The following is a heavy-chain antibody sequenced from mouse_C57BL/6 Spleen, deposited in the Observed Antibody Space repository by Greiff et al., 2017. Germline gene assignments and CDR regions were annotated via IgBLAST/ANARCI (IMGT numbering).Heavy chain of an antibody. CDR1: GYSFTSYY. Sequence: QVQLKESGPELVKPGASVKISCKASGYSFTSYYIHWVKQRPGQGLEWIGWIYPGSGNTKYNEKFKGKATLTADTSSSTAYMQLSSLTSEDSAVYYCWTGGVPYYAMDYWGQGTSVTVSS. CDR2: IYPGSGNT. D-gene: IGHD4-1*01. J-gene: IGHJ4*01. CDR3: WTGGVPYYAMDY. V-gene: IGHV1-66*01.